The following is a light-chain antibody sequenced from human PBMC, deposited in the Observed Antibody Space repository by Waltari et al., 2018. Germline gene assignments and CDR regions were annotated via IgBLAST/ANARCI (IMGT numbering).Light chain of an antibody. CDR2: EVN. CDR3: CSYAGTTSWL. J-gene: IGLJ3*02. CDR1: SSDVGDYNL. V-gene: IGLV2-23*02. Sequence: QSALTQPASVSGSPGQSITISCTATSSDVGDYNLVSWYQQHAGQVPKLIIYEVNKRPSGFSTRFSGSRSGNTASLTISGLQAEDEATYFCCSYAGTTSWLFGGGTKVTVL.